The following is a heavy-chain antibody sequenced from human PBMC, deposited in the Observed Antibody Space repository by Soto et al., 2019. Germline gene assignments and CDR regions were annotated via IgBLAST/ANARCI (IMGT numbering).Heavy chain of an antibody. CDR1: GYTFTDHY. CDR3: ARKLEPRGSYYYYYDMDV. D-gene: IGHD3-16*01. V-gene: IGHV1-2*02. Sequence: ASVKVSCKASGYTFTDHYVHWVRQAPGQGLERMGWINPNSGVTVYAQNFQGRVTMTRDTSISTASLVLSSLRSDDTAVYYCARKLEPRGSYYYYYDMDVWGQGTTVTVSS. J-gene: IGHJ6*02. CDR2: INPNSGVT.